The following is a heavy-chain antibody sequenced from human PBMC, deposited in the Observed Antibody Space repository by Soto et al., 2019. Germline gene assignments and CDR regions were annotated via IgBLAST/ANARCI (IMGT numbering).Heavy chain of an antibody. J-gene: IGHJ5*02. D-gene: IGHD6-19*01. CDR3: AGDTIVWQWLGPNWFDP. CDR1: GYTFTGYY. Sequence: GASVKVSCKASGYTFTGYYMHWVRQAPGQGLEWMGWINPNSGGTNYAQKFQGRVTMTRDTSISTAYMELSRLRSDDTAVYYCAGDTIVWQWLGPNWFDPWRQGTLVTVSS. CDR2: INPNSGGT. V-gene: IGHV1-2*02.